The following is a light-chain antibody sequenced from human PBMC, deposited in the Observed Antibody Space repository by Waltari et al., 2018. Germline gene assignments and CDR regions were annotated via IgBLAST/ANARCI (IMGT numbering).Light chain of an antibody. V-gene: IGLV4-69*01. CDR1: SGHSSYA. J-gene: IGLJ3*02. CDR3: QTWGTGIQV. Sequence: QVVLTQSPSASASLGASLKLTCTLSSGHSSYAIAWHQQQPEKGPRFLMKLNSDGRHYKGDDIPDRFSGSSSGAERYLTISSLQSEDEADYYCQTWGTGIQVFGGGTKLTVL. CDR2: LNSDGRH.